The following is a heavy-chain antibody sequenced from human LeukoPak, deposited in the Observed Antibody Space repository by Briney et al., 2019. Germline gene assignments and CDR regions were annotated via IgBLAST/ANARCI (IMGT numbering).Heavy chain of an antibody. D-gene: IGHD6-19*01. CDR2: IDTDGGTT. V-gene: IGHV3-74*01. CDR1: GFTFSSYW. J-gene: IGHJ4*02. CDR3: ARDSITVPGDLDY. Sequence: PGGSLRLSCAASGFTFSSYWMHWVRQAPGKGLVWVSLIDTDGGTTTYGDSVKGRFTISRDNAKNTLYLQVDSLRAEDTAVYYCARDSITVPGDLDYWGRGILVTVSS.